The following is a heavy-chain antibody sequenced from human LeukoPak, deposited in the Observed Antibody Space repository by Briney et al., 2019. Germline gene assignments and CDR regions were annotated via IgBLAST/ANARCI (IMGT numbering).Heavy chain of an antibody. Sequence: RASETLSLTCAVYGGSFRGYYWSWIRQPPGKGLEWIGEINHSGSTNYNPSLKSRVTISVDTSKNQFSLKLSSVTAADTAVYYCARGTMTTVTYYFDYWGQGTLVTVSS. V-gene: IGHV4-34*01. D-gene: IGHD4-17*01. J-gene: IGHJ4*02. CDR1: GGSFRGYY. CDR3: ARGTMTTVTYYFDY. CDR2: INHSGST.